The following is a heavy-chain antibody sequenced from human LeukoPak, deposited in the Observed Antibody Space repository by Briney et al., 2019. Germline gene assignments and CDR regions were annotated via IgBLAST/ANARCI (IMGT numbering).Heavy chain of an antibody. CDR1: GYSENFYG. D-gene: IGHD5-24*01. J-gene: IGHJ4*02. CDR2: ISAQHGQT. Sequence: GASVKVSCKTSGYSENFYGITWVRQVAGQGLEWMGWISAQHGQTEYAPNSQDRVTMTTDTYTNTAYMELRSLRSDDTAVYYCARGRDGYNFLNRGGYYYFDYWGQGILVTVSS. CDR3: ARGRDGYNFLNRGGYYYFDY. V-gene: IGHV1-18*01.